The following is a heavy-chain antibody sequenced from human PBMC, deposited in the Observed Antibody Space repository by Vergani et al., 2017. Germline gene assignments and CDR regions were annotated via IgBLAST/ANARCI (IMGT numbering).Heavy chain of an antibody. Sequence: QVQLVQSGAEVKKPGASVKVSCKASGYTFTSYDINWVRQATGQGLEWMGWMNPNSGNTGHAQKFQGRVTMTEDTSTDTAYMELSSLKSEDTAVYYCATALRYCSGGSCYWFDPWGQGTLVTVSS. D-gene: IGHD2-15*01. CDR2: MNPNSGNT. J-gene: IGHJ5*02. CDR3: ATALRYCSGGSCYWFDP. V-gene: IGHV1-8*01. CDR1: GYTFTSYD.